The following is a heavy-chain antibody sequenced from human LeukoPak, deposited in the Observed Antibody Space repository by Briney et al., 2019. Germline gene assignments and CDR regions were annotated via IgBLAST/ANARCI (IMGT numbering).Heavy chain of an antibody. Sequence: SETLSLTCTVSGGSISSSTYYWGWIRQPPGKGLEWIGSIFYSGNTYYNPSLKSRVTISLDRSKNQCSLNLSSVTAADTAVYYCARAPGGNPTTHYFDYWGQGTLVTVSS. J-gene: IGHJ4*02. D-gene: IGHD1-14*01. CDR1: GGSISSSTYY. V-gene: IGHV4-39*07. CDR3: ARAPGGNPTTHYFDY. CDR2: IFYSGNT.